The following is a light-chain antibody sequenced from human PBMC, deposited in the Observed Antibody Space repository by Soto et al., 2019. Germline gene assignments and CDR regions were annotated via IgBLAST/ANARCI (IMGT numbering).Light chain of an antibody. Sequence: DIQVTQSPSSLSGSVGDRVTITCRASQTISSCLAWYQQKPGKAPKLLIYKASTLKSGVPSRFSGSGSGTEFTLTISSLQPEDFATYYCQHHNSYSEAFGQGTKVELK. CDR2: KAS. CDR1: QTISSC. V-gene: IGKV1-5*03. J-gene: IGKJ1*01. CDR3: QHHNSYSEA.